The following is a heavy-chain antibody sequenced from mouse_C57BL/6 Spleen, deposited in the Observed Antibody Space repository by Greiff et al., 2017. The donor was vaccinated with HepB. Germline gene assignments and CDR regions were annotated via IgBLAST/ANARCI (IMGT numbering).Heavy chain of an antibody. CDR1: GFTFSSYT. Sequence: EVMLVESGGGLVKPGGSLKLSCAASGFTFSSYTMSWVRQTPEKRLEWVATISGGGGNTYYPDSVKGRFTISRDNAKNTLYLQMSSLRSEDTALYYCARHPPYGYDSRWFAYWGQGTLVTVSA. D-gene: IGHD2-2*01. CDR3: ARHPPYGYDSRWFAY. CDR2: ISGGGGNT. V-gene: IGHV5-9*01. J-gene: IGHJ3*01.